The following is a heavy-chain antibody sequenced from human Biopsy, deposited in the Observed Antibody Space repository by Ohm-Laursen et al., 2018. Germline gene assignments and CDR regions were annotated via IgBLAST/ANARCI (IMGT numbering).Heavy chain of an antibody. CDR3: ARATNSTGWPYYYFYGMDV. CDR1: GGSISSDY. CDR2: IYYSGTT. D-gene: IGHD2/OR15-2a*01. J-gene: IGHJ6*02. Sequence: SQTLSLTCTVSGGSISSDYWNWIRQPPGKGLEWIGYIYYSGTTDYSPSLRSRVTISIDKSKNQFSLRLNSVTAADTAVYYCARATNSTGWPYYYFYGMDVWGQGTTVTVSS. V-gene: IGHV4-59*01.